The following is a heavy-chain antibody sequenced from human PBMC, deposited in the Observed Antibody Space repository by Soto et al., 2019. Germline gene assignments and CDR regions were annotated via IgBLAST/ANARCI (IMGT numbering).Heavy chain of an antibody. J-gene: IGHJ4*02. CDR1: GFTFSSYD. CDR3: TRDRGRSGYDL. D-gene: IGHD5-12*01. V-gene: IGHV3-13*01. Sequence: GGSLRLSCAASGFTFSSYDMYWVRQATGKGLEWVSAIGTSGDTYYAGSVKGRFTISRENAKNSLYLQMNSLRAGDTAVYYCTRDRGRSGYDLWGQGTLVTVSS. CDR2: IGTSGDT.